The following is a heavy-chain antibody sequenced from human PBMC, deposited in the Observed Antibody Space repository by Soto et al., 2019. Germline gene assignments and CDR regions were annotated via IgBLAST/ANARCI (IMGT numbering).Heavy chain of an antibody. CDR1: GGSFSGYY. Sequence: SETLSLTCAVYGGSFSGYYWSWIRQPPGKGLEWIGEINHSGSTNYNPSLKSRVTISVDTSKNQFSLKLSSVTAADTAVYYCARVKYCSGGSCYYYFDYWGQGTLVTVSS. J-gene: IGHJ4*02. CDR2: INHSGST. CDR3: ARVKYCSGGSCYYYFDY. V-gene: IGHV4-34*01. D-gene: IGHD2-15*01.